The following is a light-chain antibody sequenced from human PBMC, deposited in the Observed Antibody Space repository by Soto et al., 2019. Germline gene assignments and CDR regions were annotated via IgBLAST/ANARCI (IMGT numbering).Light chain of an antibody. CDR1: QSVSTN. J-gene: IGKJ1*01. CDR3: QQYNTWPPWT. V-gene: IGKV3-15*01. CDR2: AAS. Sequence: EVVSMQLPATRHGFPGEKATLPCRPSQSVSTNLAWYQQKPGQAPRLLIYAASTRATGIPARFSGSGSGTEFTLTISSLQSEDFAVYYCQQYNTWPPWTFGQGTKVDIK.